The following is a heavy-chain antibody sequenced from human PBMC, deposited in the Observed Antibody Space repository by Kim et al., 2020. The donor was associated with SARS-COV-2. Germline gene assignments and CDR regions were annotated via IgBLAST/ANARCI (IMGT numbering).Heavy chain of an antibody. J-gene: IGHJ4*02. D-gene: IGHD6-19*01. V-gene: IGHV1-69*01. Sequence: YAQKFQGRVTITADESTSTAYMELSSLRSEDTAVYYCARGAYESVAGRFDYWGQGTLVTVSS. CDR3: ARGAYESVAGRFDY.